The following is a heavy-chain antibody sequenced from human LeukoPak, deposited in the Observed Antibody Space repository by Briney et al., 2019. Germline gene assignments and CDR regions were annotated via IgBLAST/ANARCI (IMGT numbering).Heavy chain of an antibody. CDR1: GFTFSSYE. D-gene: IGHD2/OR15-2a*01. V-gene: IGHV3-48*03. CDR2: ISSSGSTI. Sequence: GGSLRLSCAASGFTFSSYEMTWVRQAPGKGLEWVSYISSSGSTIYYADSVKGRFTISRDNSKNTLYLQMNSLRAEDTAVYFCATSGLSRFGFWGQGTLVTVSS. J-gene: IGHJ4*02. CDR3: ATSGLSRFGF.